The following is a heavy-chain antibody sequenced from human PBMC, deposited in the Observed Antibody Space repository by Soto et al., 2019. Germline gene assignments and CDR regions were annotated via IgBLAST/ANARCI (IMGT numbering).Heavy chain of an antibody. D-gene: IGHD5-18*01. J-gene: IGHJ4*02. Sequence: GGSLRLSCAASEFTFISYGIHWVRQAPGKGLEWVAVISYDGSNADYADSVKGRFTISRDNSKNTLYLQMDSLRAEDTAVYYCAKGYTLVDTTIPLDFWGQGALVTVSS. CDR1: EFTFISYG. CDR2: ISYDGSNA. V-gene: IGHV3-30*18. CDR3: AKGYTLVDTTIPLDF.